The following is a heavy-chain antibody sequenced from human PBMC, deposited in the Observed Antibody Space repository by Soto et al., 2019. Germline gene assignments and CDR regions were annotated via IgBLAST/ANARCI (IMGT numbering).Heavy chain of an antibody. CDR1: GFTFSIYA. D-gene: IGHD6-25*01. Sequence: PGGSLRLSCAASGFTFSIYARSWVRQAPGKGLEWVSSISGSGDSAYYADSVKGRFTISRDNSKNTLYLQINSLRAEDTAVYYCAKERSDHRIAAAAIDYWGQGAQVTVSS. CDR2: ISGSGDSA. V-gene: IGHV3-23*01. J-gene: IGHJ4*02. CDR3: AKERSDHRIAAAAIDY.